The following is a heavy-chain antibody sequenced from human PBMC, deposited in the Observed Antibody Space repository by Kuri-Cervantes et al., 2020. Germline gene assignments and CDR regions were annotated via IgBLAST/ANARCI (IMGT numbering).Heavy chain of an antibody. CDR3: VKDADGYKSLLGY. V-gene: IGHV1-18*01. J-gene: IGHJ4*02. CDR1: GYTFTSHG. CDR2: ISVHNGTT. Sequence: ASVKVSCKASGYTFTSHGISWVRQAPGQGLEWMGRISVHNGTTNYAQRFQGRVTMTTDTSTSTASMELRSLRSDDTAVYYCVKDADGYKSLLGYWGQGTLVTVSS. D-gene: IGHD5-24*01.